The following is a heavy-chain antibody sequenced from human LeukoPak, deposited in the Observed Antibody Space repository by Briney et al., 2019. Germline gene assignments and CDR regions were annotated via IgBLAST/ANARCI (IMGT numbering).Heavy chain of an antibody. Sequence: ASVKVSCKASGYTFTDYSIHWVRQAPGQGLEWMGWINPNSGGTNYTQKFQGRVTMTRDTSISTAYMELISLRSDDTAVYYCASGMEGWYFDLWGRGTLVTVSS. CDR2: INPNSGGT. J-gene: IGHJ2*01. V-gene: IGHV1-2*02. CDR1: GYTFTDYS. D-gene: IGHD3-3*01. CDR3: ASGMEGWYFDL.